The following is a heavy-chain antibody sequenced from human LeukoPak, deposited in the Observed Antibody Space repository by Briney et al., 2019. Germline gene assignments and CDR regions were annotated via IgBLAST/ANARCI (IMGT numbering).Heavy chain of an antibody. V-gene: IGHV3-30*18. CDR1: GFTFSSYG. D-gene: IGHD6-13*01. CDR3: AKDQEQQLVSGGSDY. J-gene: IGHJ4*02. Sequence: GGSLRLSCAPSGFTFSSYGMHWVRQAPPKGRDWVAVISYDGSNKYSADSVKGRFTISRDNSKNTLYLQMNSLRAEDTAVYYCAKDQEQQLVSGGSDYWGQGTLVTVSS. CDR2: ISYDGSNK.